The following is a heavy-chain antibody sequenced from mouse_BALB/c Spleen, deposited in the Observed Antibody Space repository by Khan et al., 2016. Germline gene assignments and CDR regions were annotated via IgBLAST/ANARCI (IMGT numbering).Heavy chain of an antibody. CDR1: GFDFSRYW. CDR2: INPDSSTI. CDR3: ARLHYYGYMNY. V-gene: IGHV4-1*02. D-gene: IGHD1-2*01. Sequence: EVQLQESGGGLVQPGGSLKLSCAASGFDFSRYWMSWVRQAPGKGLEWIGEINPDSSTINYTPSLKDKFIISRDNAKNTLYLQMSKVRSEDTSLYDCARLHYYGYMNYWGQGTTLTVSS. J-gene: IGHJ2*01.